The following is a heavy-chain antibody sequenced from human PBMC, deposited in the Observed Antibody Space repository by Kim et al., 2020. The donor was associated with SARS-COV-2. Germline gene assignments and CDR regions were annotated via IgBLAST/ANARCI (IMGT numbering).Heavy chain of an antibody. CDR2: ISYDGSNK. J-gene: IGHJ6*02. D-gene: IGHD6-6*01. CDR1: GFTFSSYG. Sequence: GGSLRLSCAASGFTFSSYGMHWVRQAPGKGLEWVAVISYDGSNKYYADSVKGRFTISRDNSKNTLYLQMNSLRAEDTAVYYCAKDSLQLAIYYYGMDVWGQGTTVTVSS. V-gene: IGHV3-30*18. CDR3: AKDSLQLAIYYYGMDV.